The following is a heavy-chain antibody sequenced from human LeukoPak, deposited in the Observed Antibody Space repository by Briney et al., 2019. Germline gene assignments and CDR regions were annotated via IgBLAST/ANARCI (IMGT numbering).Heavy chain of an antibody. Sequence: VKVSCKASGGTFISYAISWVRQAPGQGLEWMGGIIPIFGTANYAQKFQGRVTITADESTSTAYMELSSLRSEDTAVYYCARSLSSRGYYYGVDYWGQGTLVTVSS. J-gene: IGHJ4*02. CDR3: ARSLSSRGYYYGVDY. V-gene: IGHV1-69*01. D-gene: IGHD3-22*01. CDR2: IIPIFGTA. CDR1: GGTFISYA.